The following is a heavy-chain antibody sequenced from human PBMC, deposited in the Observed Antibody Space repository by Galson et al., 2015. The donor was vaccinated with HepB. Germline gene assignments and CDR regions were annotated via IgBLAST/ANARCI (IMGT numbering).Heavy chain of an antibody. J-gene: IGHJ4*02. CDR1: GFTFSTYG. D-gene: IGHD3-9*01. CDR3: ARGSDWLGPLDY. CDR2: TSYDESSK. V-gene: IGHV3-33*01. Sequence: SLRLSCATSGFTFSTYGMHWVRQAPGKGLEWVAVTSYDESSKYYAGSVRGRFTISRDNSKNALFLQMDSLRAEDTAVYYCARGSDWLGPLDYWGQGSLVIVSS.